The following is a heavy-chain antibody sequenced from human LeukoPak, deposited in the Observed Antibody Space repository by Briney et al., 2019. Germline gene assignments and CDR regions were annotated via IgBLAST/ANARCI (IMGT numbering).Heavy chain of an antibody. J-gene: IGHJ4*02. CDR1: GFTFSSYA. CDR3: ATDKDYYDSSGYLDY. CDR2: ISESGGYT. D-gene: IGHD3-22*01. Sequence: GGSLRLSCAASGFTFSSYAMSWVRQAPGKGLEWVSAISESGGYTYYADSVKGRFTISRDTSKSTLYLQLNSLRAEDTAVYYCATDKDYYDSSGYLDYRGQGTLVTVSS. V-gene: IGHV3-23*01.